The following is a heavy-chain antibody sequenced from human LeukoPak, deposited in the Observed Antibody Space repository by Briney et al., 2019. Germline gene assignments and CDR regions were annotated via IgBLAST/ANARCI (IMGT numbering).Heavy chain of an antibody. Sequence: GGSLRLSCAASGFTFSTYEMNWVRQAPGKGLEWVAVISYDGSTQYYADSVKGRFTISRDNSNNTLSLQMNSLKAEDTAVYYCAKGRMMATIMISFDYWGRGTLATVSS. D-gene: IGHD5-24*01. CDR1: GFTFSTYE. J-gene: IGHJ4*02. CDR2: ISYDGSTQ. CDR3: AKGRMMATIMISFDY. V-gene: IGHV3-30*18.